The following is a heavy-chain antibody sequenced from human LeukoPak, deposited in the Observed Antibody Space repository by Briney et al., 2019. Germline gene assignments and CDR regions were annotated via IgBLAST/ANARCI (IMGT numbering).Heavy chain of an antibody. CDR3: ARSYCDSSGYKEDDAFDI. Sequence: PSETLSLTCAVYGGSFSGYYWSWIRQPPGKGLEWIGEINHSGSTNYNPSLKSRVTISVDTSKNQFSLKLSSVTAADTAVYYCARSYCDSSGYKEDDAFDIWGQGTMVTVSS. CDR2: INHSGST. D-gene: IGHD3-22*01. CDR1: GGSFSGYY. V-gene: IGHV4-34*01. J-gene: IGHJ3*02.